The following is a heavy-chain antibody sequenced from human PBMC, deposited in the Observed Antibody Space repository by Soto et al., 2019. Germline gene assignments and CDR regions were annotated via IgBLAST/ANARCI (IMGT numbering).Heavy chain of an antibody. CDR1: RYTFTSYD. V-gene: IGHV1-8*01. Sequence: QVPRVQSGAEVKKPGASVKVSCKASRYTFTSYDINWVRQATGQGLEWMGWMNPNSGNTGYAQKFQGRVTMTRNTSISTAYMELSSLRSEDTAVYYCARGLASSWYLVWFDPWGQGTLVTVSS. D-gene: IGHD6-13*01. J-gene: IGHJ5*02. CDR3: ARGLASSWYLVWFDP. CDR2: MNPNSGNT.